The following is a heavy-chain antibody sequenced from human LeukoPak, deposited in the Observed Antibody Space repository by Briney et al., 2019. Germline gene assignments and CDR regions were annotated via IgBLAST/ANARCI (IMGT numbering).Heavy chain of an antibody. CDR3: ARRAGAYTHPYDY. CDR1: GFTFSSYS. V-gene: IGHV3-21*01. CDR2: ISSSSSYI. Sequence: PGGSLRLSCAASGFTFSSYSMNWVRQAPGKGLEWVSSISSSSSYIYYADSVKGRFTISRDNAKNSLYLQMNSLRAEDTAVYYCARRAGAYTHPYDYWGQGTLVTVS. D-gene: IGHD3-16*01. J-gene: IGHJ4*02.